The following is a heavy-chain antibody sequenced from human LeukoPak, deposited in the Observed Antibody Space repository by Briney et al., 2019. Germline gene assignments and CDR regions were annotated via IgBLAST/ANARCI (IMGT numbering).Heavy chain of an antibody. CDR1: GGSISSHF. V-gene: IGHV4-4*07. CDR2: IYASGST. Sequence: SETLSLTCTVSGGSISSHFWAWIRQPAGEGLEWIGRIYASGSTNYHPSLKSRVTLSVDTSKNQFSLKLNSVTAADTAVYYCAREGPIVGATKIDYWGQGTLVTVSS. J-gene: IGHJ4*02. D-gene: IGHD1-26*01. CDR3: AREGPIVGATKIDY.